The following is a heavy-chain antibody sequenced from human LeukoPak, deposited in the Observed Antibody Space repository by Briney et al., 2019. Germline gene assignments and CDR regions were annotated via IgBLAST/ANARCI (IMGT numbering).Heavy chain of an antibody. CDR1: GFTFSSYG. V-gene: IGHV3-33*08. D-gene: IGHD2-15*01. J-gene: IGHJ4*02. CDR3: ARVLYEAEAFDY. CDR2: IWYDGSNK. Sequence: PGGSLRLSCAASGFTFSSYGMHWVRQAPGKGLEWVAVIWYDGSNKYYADSVKGRFTISRDNSKNTLYLQMNSLRAEDTAVYYCARVLYEAEAFDYWGQGTLVTVSS.